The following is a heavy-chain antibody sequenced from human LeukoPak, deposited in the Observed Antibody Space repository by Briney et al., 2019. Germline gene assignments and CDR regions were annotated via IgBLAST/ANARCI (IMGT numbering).Heavy chain of an antibody. J-gene: IGHJ4*02. Sequence: PGGSLRLSCAASGFTFSDYWMSWVRQAPGQGLEWVANINQDASVRHYIDSVKGRFTISRDNAKNSLFLQMNRLRAEDTALYYCARKVGDYWGQGTLVTVSS. CDR3: ARKVGDY. CDR2: INQDASVR. V-gene: IGHV3-7*01. CDR1: GFTFSDYW. D-gene: IGHD3-16*01.